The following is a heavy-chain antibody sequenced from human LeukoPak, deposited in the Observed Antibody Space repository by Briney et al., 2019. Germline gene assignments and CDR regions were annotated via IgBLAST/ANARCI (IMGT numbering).Heavy chain of an antibody. CDR3: AGRVTGYSSGYVY. D-gene: IGHD5-18*01. CDR2: ISGSAGKI. J-gene: IGHJ4*02. CDR1: GFTFSNYA. Sequence: GGSLRLSCVASGFTFSNYAVSWVRQAPGKGLDWVSVISGSAGKIRYAGSVKGRFTISRDNSENTVYLQMNNLRAEDTAVYYCAGRVTGYSSGYVYWGQGTLVTVSS. V-gene: IGHV3-23*01.